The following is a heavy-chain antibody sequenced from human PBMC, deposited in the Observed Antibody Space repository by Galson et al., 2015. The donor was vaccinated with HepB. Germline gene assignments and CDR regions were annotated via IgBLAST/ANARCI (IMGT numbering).Heavy chain of an antibody. J-gene: IGHJ4*02. CDR3: ARDRAVAGSSVALDY. Sequence: SVKVSCKASGYTFTSYGISWVRQAPGQGLEWMGRISAYNGNTNYAQKLQGRVTMTTDTSTSTAYMELRSLRSDDTAVYYCARDRAVAGSSVALDYWGRGTLVTVSS. D-gene: IGHD6-19*01. CDR1: GYTFTSYG. CDR2: ISAYNGNT. V-gene: IGHV1-18*04.